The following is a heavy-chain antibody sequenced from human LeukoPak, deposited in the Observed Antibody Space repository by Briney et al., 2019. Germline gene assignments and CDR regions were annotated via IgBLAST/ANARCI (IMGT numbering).Heavy chain of an antibody. J-gene: IGHJ5*02. CDR1: GGTFSSYA. Sequence: SVKVSCKASGGTFSSYAISWVRQAPGQGLEWMGRIIPILGIANYAQKFQGRVTITADKSTSTAYMELSSLRSEDTAVYYCARDPYYGDHDEYWFDPWGQGTLVTVSS. V-gene: IGHV1-69*04. CDR3: ARDPYYGDHDEYWFDP. D-gene: IGHD4-17*01. CDR2: IIPILGIA.